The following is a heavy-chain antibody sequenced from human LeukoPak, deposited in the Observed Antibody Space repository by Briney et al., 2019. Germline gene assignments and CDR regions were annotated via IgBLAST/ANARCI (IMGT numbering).Heavy chain of an antibody. CDR2: ISTNGGST. V-gene: IGHV3-64*01. Sequence: GGSLRLSCAASGFTFSTYAIHWVRQAPGKGLEYVSGISTNGGSTDYANSVKGRSTISRDNSKNTLYLQMGSLRAEDMAVYYCARSLRHYYYMDVWGKGTTVTVSS. J-gene: IGHJ6*03. CDR3: ARSLRHYYYMDV. CDR1: GFTFSTYA.